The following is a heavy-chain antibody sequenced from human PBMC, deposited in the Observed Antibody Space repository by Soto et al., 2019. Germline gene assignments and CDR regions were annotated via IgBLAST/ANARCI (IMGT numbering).Heavy chain of an antibody. CDR2: IYYSGST. Sequence: PSETLSLTCTVSGGSISSGDYYWSWIRQPPGKGLEWIGYIYYSGSTYYNPSLKSRVTISVDTSKNQFSLKLSSVTAADTAVYYCARLLWFGEPNHSDYWGQGTLVTVSS. CDR3: ARLLWFGEPNHSDY. CDR1: GGSISSGDYY. D-gene: IGHD3-10*01. V-gene: IGHV4-30-4*01. J-gene: IGHJ4*02.